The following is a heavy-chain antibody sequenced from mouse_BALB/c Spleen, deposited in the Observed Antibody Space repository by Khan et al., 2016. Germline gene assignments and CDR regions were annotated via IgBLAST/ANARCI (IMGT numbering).Heavy chain of an antibody. CDR2: IWGAGSI. J-gene: IGHJ3*01. Sequence: QVQLKESGPGLVAPSQSLSITCTVSGFSITGFAVNWVRQPPGKGLEWLGVIWGAGSIDYESALKSRLSISKDKSKSQVFLKMNSLQTDDTARYYCASSYDYDGGFAYWGQGTLVTVSA. V-gene: IGHV2-6-7*01. D-gene: IGHD2-4*01. CDR1: GFSITGFA. CDR3: ASSYDYDGGFAY.